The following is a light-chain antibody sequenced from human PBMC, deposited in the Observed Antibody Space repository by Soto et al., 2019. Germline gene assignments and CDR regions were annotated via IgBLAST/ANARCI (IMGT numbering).Light chain of an antibody. CDR1: QEISNH. Sequence: DIQMTQSPSSLSASVGDRVTITCRASQEISNHLAWFQQKPGKPPKSLIYDASSLQSGVPSKFSGSGSGTDFTLTICSLQPEDFATYFCQQYHNYPVTFGGGTKVEIK. V-gene: IGKV1-16*02. J-gene: IGKJ4*01. CDR2: DAS. CDR3: QQYHNYPVT.